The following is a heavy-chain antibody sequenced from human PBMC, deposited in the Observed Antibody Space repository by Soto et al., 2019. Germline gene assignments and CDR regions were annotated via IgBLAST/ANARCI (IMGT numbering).Heavy chain of an antibody. D-gene: IGHD3-16*02. CDR3: ARDRMDLSFYYYYGMDV. CDR2: IIPIFGTA. Sequence: QVQLVQSGAEVKKPGSSVKVSCTASGGTFSSYAISWVRQAPGQGLEWMGGIIPIFGTANYAQKFQGRVTITADESTSTAYMELSSLRSEDTAVYYCARDRMDLSFYYYYGMDVWGQGTTVTVSS. V-gene: IGHV1-69*01. CDR1: GGTFSSYA. J-gene: IGHJ6*02.